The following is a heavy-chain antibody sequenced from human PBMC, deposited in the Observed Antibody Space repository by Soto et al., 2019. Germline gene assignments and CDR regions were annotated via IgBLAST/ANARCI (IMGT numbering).Heavy chain of an antibody. J-gene: IGHJ4*02. CDR1: GYTFTSYA. CDR3: ARDLTQYYYDSSGLYIDY. V-gene: IGHV1-3*01. CDR2: INAGNGNT. Sequence: GASVKVSCKASGYTFTSYAMHWVRQAPGQRLEWMGWINAGNGNTKYSQKFQGRVTITRDTSASTAYMELSSLRSEDTAVYYCARDLTQYYYDSSGLYIDYWGQGTLVTV. D-gene: IGHD3-22*01.